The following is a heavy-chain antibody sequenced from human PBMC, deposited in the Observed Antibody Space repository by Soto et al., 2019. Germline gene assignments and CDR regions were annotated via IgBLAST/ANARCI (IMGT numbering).Heavy chain of an antibody. D-gene: IGHD2-15*01. CDR1: GDSVTSHY. V-gene: IGHV4-59*02. Sequence: PSETLSLTCSFSGDSVTSHYLTWIRQSPEKGLEWIGYMHYTGFSHYNPSLKSRLTISVDRSKNQFTLQLTSVTVADTAVYYCARATKDFHCRGGSCYSAAYYYYYMDVWGKGTTVTVSS. CDR2: MHYTGFS. CDR3: ARATKDFHCRGGSCYSAAYYYYYMDV. J-gene: IGHJ6*03.